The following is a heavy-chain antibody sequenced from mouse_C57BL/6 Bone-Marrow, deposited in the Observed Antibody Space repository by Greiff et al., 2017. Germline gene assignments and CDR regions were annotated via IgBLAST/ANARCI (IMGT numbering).Heavy chain of an antibody. J-gene: IGHJ2*01. CDR1: GYTFTSYW. Sequence: VQLQQPGAELVKPGASVKLSCKASGYTFTSYWMHWVKQRPGQGLEWIGMIHPNSGSTNYNEKFKSKATLTVDKSSSTAYMQLSSLTSEDSAVYYGAAFITTVEGPYYFDYWGQGTTLTVSS. CDR2: IHPNSGST. CDR3: AAFITTVEGPYYFDY. D-gene: IGHD1-1*01. V-gene: IGHV1-64*01.